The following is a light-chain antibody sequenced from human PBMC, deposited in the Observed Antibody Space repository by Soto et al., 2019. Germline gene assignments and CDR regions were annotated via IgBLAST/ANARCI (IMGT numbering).Light chain of an antibody. Sequence: QTVVTQEPSFSVSPGGTVTLTCGLTSGSVSTTYYPSWYQHTPGQAPRTLIYSTNIRSSGVPDRFSGSILGNKAALTITGAQAEDESDYHCMLYMGGGLVVFGGGTKLNVL. V-gene: IGLV8-61*01. J-gene: IGLJ2*01. CDR3: MLYMGGGLVV. CDR2: STN. CDR1: SGSVSTTYY.